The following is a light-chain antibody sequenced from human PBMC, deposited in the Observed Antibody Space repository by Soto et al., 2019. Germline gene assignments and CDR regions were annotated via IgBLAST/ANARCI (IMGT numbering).Light chain of an antibody. Sequence: VGLTQSPVTLSLSPGEMATVSCMASQSFRGLLAWYQQKPGQAPRLLIYDAYNRATGIPPRFSGSGSGTDFTLTISSLEPEDSAVYYCQQRHMWPITFGQGTRLQI. CDR2: DAY. V-gene: IGKV3-11*01. CDR3: QQRHMWPIT. CDR1: QSFRGL. J-gene: IGKJ5*01.